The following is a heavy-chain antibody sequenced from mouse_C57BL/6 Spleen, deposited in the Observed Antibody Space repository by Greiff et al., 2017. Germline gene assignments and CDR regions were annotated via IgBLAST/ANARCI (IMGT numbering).Heavy chain of an antibody. CDR3: VRGDYGAGFAY. CDR1: GFSFNTYA. CDR2: IRSKCSNYGS. V-gene: IGHV10-3*01. D-gene: IGHD2-4*01. Sequence: EVHLVESGRGLVQPNGSLKLSCAASGFSFNTYAMHWVRQAPGKGLEWVARIRSKCSNYGSYYADSVKDRFTISRDDAQSMLYLQMNNLKSADTAMYYCVRGDYGAGFAYWGQGTLVTVSA. J-gene: IGHJ3*01.